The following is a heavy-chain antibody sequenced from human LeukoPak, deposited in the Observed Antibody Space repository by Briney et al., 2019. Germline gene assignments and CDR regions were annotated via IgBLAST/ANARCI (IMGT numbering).Heavy chain of an antibody. CDR2: INPNSGGT. CDR3: ARAIHAGIAVAGGFNWFDP. V-gene: IGHV1-2*02. Sequence: ASVKVSCKTSGYTFTGYYMHWVRQAPGQGLEWMGWINPNSGGTNYAQKFQGRVTMTRDTSTSTVYMELSSLRSEDTAVYYCARAIHAGIAVAGGFNWFDPWGQGTLVTVSS. J-gene: IGHJ5*02. D-gene: IGHD6-19*01. CDR1: GYTFTGYY.